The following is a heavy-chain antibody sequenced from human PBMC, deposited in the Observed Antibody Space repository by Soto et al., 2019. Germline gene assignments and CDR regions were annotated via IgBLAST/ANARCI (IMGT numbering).Heavy chain of an antibody. CDR2: ISYDGSDK. V-gene: IGHV3-30-3*01. CDR1: GFTFSSYA. CDR3: QAAAGRYFDY. J-gene: IGHJ4*02. Sequence: GGSLRLSCAASGFTFSSYAMHWVRQAPGKGLEWVALISYDGSDKDYADSVKGRFTISRDNSRNTLYLQMNSLRAEDTAVYYCQAAAGRYFDYWPQGTLVTVSS. D-gene: IGHD6-13*01.